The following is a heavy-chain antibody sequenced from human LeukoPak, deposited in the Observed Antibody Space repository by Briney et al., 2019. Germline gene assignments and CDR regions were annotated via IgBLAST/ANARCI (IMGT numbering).Heavy chain of an antibody. CDR1: GFTFSSYG. CDR3: AKHGSSERGYNWFDP. J-gene: IGHJ5*02. CDR2: ISYDGSNK. Sequence: GGSLRLSCAASGFTFSSYGMHWVRQAPGKGLEWVAVISYDGSNKYYADPVKGRFTISRDNSKNTLYLQMNSLRAEDTAVYYCAKHGSSERGYNWFDPWGQGTLVTVSS. D-gene: IGHD6-13*01. V-gene: IGHV3-30*18.